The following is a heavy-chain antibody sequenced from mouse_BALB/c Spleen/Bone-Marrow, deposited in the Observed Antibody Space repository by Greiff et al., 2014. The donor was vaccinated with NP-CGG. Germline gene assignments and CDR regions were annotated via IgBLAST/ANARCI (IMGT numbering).Heavy chain of an antibody. Sequence: EVQLVESGGGLVKPGGSLKLSCTASGFTFSDYYMYWVRQTPEKRLEWVAAISDGGNYTFNPDSVKGRFTISRDNAKNNLYLQMSSLKSEDTAMYYCARSGGKYGAMDYWGQGTSVTVSS. D-gene: IGHD1-1*02. CDR2: ISDGGNYT. CDR1: GFTFSDYY. J-gene: IGHJ4*01. V-gene: IGHV5-4*02. CDR3: ARSGGKYGAMDY.